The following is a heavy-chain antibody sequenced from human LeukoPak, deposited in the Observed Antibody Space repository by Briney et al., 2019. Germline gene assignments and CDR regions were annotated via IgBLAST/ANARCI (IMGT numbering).Heavy chain of an antibody. V-gene: IGHV3-23*01. CDR1: GVTNYA. Sequence: GGSLRLSCAVSGVTNYAMSWVRQAPGKGLEWVSAISGSGGSTYYADSVKGRFTISRDNSKNTLYLQMNSLRAEDTAVYYCAKDIRRDDFWSGYKGYFDYWGQGTLVTVTS. CDR2: ISGSGGST. D-gene: IGHD3-3*01. CDR3: AKDIRRDDFWSGYKGYFDY. J-gene: IGHJ4*02.